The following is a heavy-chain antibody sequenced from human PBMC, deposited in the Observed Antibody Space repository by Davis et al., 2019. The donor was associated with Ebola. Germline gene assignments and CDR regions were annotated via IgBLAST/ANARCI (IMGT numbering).Heavy chain of an antibody. J-gene: IGHJ4*02. Sequence: PSETLSLTCTVSGVSISRHYWSWIRQPPGKRLEWIGSIYYTGNAYYNSSLASRATKSVDTSKNQFSLKLTSVTAADTAMYYCSERGGSVWGQGTLVTVSS. V-gene: IGHV4-59*03. CDR3: SERGGSV. CDR2: IYYTGNA. D-gene: IGHD3-16*01. CDR1: GVSISRHY.